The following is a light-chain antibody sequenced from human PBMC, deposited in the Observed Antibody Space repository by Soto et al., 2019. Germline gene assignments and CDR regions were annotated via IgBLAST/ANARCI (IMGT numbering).Light chain of an antibody. J-gene: IGKJ2*01. CDR1: QTGDSRY. V-gene: IGKV3-20*01. CDR3: QQYNSGPYT. Sequence: EIVLTQSPGTLSLSPGETATLSCRASQTGDSRYLAWYQQKRGQAPRLLIYAASSRATGVPARFSGSGSGTEFTLTISSLQSEDFAVYYCQQYNSGPYTFGQGTKVDIK. CDR2: AAS.